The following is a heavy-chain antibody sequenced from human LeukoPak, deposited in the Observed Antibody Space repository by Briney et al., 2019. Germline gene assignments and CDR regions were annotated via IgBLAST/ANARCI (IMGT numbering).Heavy chain of an antibody. CDR3: AKFRYSNSLDYFCY. V-gene: IGHV3-7*01. CDR2: IKQDGSEK. D-gene: IGHD6-13*01. Sequence: PGGSLRLSCAASGFTFSSYWMSWVRQAPGKGLEWVANIKQDGSEKYYVDSVKGRFTISRDNAKNSLYLQMNSLRAEDTAVYYCAKFRYSNSLDYFCYLGQGTLVTVSS. CDR1: GFTFSSYW. J-gene: IGHJ4*02.